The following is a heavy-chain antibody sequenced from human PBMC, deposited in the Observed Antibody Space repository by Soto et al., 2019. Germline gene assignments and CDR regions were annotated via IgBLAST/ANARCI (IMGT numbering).Heavy chain of an antibody. CDR1: GFTFSSYS. Sequence: EVQLVESGGGLVKPGGSLRLSCAASGFTFSSYSMNWVRQAPGKGLEWVSSISSSSSYIYYADSVKGRFTISRDNAKNSLYLQMNSLRAEDTAVHYCARTRSHCSGGSCYSHHWGQGTLVTVSS. CDR2: ISSSSSYI. V-gene: IGHV3-21*01. J-gene: IGHJ5*02. CDR3: ARTRSHCSGGSCYSHH. D-gene: IGHD2-15*01.